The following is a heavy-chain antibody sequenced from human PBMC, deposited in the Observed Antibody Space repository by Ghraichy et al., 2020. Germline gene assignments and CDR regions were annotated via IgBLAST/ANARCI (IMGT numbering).Heavy chain of an antibody. D-gene: IGHD3-10*01. CDR2: IYYSGST. J-gene: IGHJ6*02. CDR3: ARGLGSGSYLYYGMDV. CDR1: GGSISSYY. V-gene: IGHV4-59*01. Sequence: SETLSLTCTVSGGSISSYYWSWIRQPPGKGLEWIGYIYYSGSTNYNPSLKSRVTISVDTSKNQFSLKLSSVTAADTAVYYCARGLGSGSYLYYGMDVWGQGTTVTVSS.